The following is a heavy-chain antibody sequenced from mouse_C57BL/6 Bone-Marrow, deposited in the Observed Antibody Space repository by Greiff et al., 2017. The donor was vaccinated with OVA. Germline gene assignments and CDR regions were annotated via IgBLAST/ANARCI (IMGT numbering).Heavy chain of an antibody. CDR1: GFTFSDYY. J-gene: IGHJ3*01. Sequence: EVKLMESEGGLVQPGSSMKLSCTASGFTFSDYYMAWVRQVPEKGLEWVANINYDGSSTYYLDSLKSRFIISRDTAKNILYLQMSSLKSEDTATYYGAREEDYSNWAWFAYWGQGTLVTVSA. V-gene: IGHV5-16*01. CDR3: AREEDYSNWAWFAY. CDR2: INYDGSST. D-gene: IGHD2-5*01.